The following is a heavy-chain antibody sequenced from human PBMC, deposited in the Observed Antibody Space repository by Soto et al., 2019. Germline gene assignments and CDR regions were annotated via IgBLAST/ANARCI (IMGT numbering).Heavy chain of an antibody. J-gene: IGHJ4*02. CDR1: GGSISSGDYY. V-gene: IGHV4-30-4*01. CDR2: IYYSGST. D-gene: IGHD5-18*01. CDR3: ARVVDTAMVFFDY. Sequence: KASETLSLTCTVSGGSISSGDYYWSWIRQPPGKGLEWIGYIYYSGSTYYNPSLKSRVTISVDTSKNQFSLKLSSVTAADTAVYYCARVVDTAMVFFDYWGQGTLVTVSS.